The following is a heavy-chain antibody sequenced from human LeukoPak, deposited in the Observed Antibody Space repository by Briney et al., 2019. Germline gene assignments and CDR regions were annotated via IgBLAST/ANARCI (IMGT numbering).Heavy chain of an antibody. CDR3: ARLGSGWSFDF. D-gene: IGHD6-19*01. V-gene: IGHV3-33*01. CDR2: IWYDGSNK. CDR1: GSTFSSYG. J-gene: IGHJ4*02. Sequence: GRSLRLSCAASGSTFSSYGIDWVRQTPGKGLEWVAVIWYDGSNKYYADSVKGRFIISRDNSKNTVSLQMNSLRVEDTAVYYCARLGSGWSFDFWGQGTLVAVSS.